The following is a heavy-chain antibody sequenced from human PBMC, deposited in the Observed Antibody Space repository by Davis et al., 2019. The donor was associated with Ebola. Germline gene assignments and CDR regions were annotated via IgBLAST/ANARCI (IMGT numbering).Heavy chain of an antibody. J-gene: IGHJ4*02. V-gene: IGHV1-18*01. CDR3: ARGTYFDY. CDR1: RYIFSSYG. CDR2: VSGYTGNT. Sequence: ASVHVSRMTSRYIFSSYGITWVRQAPGQGLAWMGWVSGYTGNTFYAQKFQGRLSMNTDASTTTAYLELKSLRSDDTAVYFCARGTYFDYWGKGTLVTVSS. D-gene: IGHD3-10*01.